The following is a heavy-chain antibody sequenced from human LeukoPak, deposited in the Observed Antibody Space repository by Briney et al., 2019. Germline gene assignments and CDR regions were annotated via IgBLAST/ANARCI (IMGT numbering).Heavy chain of an antibody. CDR1: GFTFDDYA. J-gene: IGHJ4*02. CDR2: ISWNSGSI. D-gene: IGHD5-12*01. Sequence: GRSLRLSCAASGFTFDDYAMHWVRQAPGKGLEWVSGISWNSGSIGYADSVKGRFTISRDNAKNSLYLQMNSLRAKDTALYYCAKDRGYSGYEEPFDYWGQGTLVTVSS. V-gene: IGHV3-9*01. CDR3: AKDRGYSGYEEPFDY.